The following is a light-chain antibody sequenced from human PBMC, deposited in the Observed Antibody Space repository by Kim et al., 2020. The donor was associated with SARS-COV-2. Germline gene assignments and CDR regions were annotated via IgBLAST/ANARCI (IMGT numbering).Light chain of an antibody. V-gene: IGLV3-21*03. Sequence: SYELTQPPSVSVAPGKTARITCGENNIGSKSVHCYQQKPGQAPVLVVYDDSDRPSGIPERFSGSNSGNTATLTISRVEAGDEADYYCQVWDSSSDHVVFGGGTQLTVL. CDR2: DDS. CDR3: QVWDSSSDHVV. CDR1: NIGSKS. J-gene: IGLJ2*01.